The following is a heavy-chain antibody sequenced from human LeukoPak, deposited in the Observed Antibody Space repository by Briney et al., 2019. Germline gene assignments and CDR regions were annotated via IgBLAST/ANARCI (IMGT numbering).Heavy chain of an antibody. Sequence: GGSLRLSCAASGFTFSSYATSWVRQAPGKGLEWVSAISGSGGSTYYADSVKGRFTISRDNSKNTLYLQMNSLRAEDTAVYYCAKDRVVVAAAALDYWGQGTLVTVSS. CDR2: ISGSGGST. V-gene: IGHV3-23*01. J-gene: IGHJ4*02. CDR1: GFTFSSYA. CDR3: AKDRVVVAAAALDY. D-gene: IGHD3-22*01.